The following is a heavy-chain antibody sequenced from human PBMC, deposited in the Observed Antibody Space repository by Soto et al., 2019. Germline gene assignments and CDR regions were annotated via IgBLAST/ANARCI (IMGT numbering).Heavy chain of an antibody. CDR2: INAGNGNT. D-gene: IGHD2-21*02. V-gene: IGHV1-3*01. Sequence: EASVKVSCEASGYTFTSYAMHWVRQDPGQRLEWMGWINAGNGNTKYSQKFQGRVTITRDTSASTAYMELSSLRSEDTAVYYCARVSLPGGCDSPFDYWGQGTLVTVSS. J-gene: IGHJ4*02. CDR3: ARVSLPGGCDSPFDY. CDR1: GYTFTSYA.